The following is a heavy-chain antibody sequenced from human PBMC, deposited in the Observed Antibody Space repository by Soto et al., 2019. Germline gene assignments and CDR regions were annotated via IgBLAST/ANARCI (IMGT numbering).Heavy chain of an antibody. CDR1: GFTFSSYS. V-gene: IGHV3-33*01. J-gene: IGHJ6*02. D-gene: IGHD1-26*01. CDR3: ARDYSGDGYNPAYGMDV. Sequence: GSLRLSCAASGFTFSSYSMHWVRQAPGKVLEWVAVIWYDGSNKYYAESVKGRFTISRDNSQNTLYLQMNSLRAEDTAVYYCARDYSGDGYNPAYGMDVWGQGTTVTVSS. CDR2: IWYDGSNK.